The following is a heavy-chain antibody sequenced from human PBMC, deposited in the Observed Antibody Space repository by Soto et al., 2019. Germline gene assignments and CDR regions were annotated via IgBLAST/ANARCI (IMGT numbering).Heavy chain of an antibody. D-gene: IGHD3-22*01. CDR3: ARRHDSSGYAVGDAFXI. CDR1: GYSFTSYW. Sequence: PGESLKISCKGSGYSFTSYWTSWVRQMPGKGLEWMGRIDPSDSYTNYSPSFQGHVTISADKSISTAYLQWSSLKASDTAMYYCARRHDSSGYAVGDAFXIWGQGTMVTVSS. CDR2: IDPSDSYT. V-gene: IGHV5-10-1*01. J-gene: IGHJ3*02.